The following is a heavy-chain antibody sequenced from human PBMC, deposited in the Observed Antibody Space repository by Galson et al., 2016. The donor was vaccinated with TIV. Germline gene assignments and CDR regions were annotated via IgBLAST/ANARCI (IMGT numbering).Heavy chain of an antibody. CDR2: IRSKPYGGTA. J-gene: IGHJ1*01. CDR1: GFRFGDNA. Sequence: SLRLSCAVSGFRFGDNAISWFRQTPEKGLEWVVFIRSKPYGGTAEYAASVRGRFTISRDDSRSTAYLQMDSLKSEDTAEYYCARGRGEVWGPGTLVTVFS. D-gene: IGHD3-10*01. V-gene: IGHV3-49*03. CDR3: ARGRGEV.